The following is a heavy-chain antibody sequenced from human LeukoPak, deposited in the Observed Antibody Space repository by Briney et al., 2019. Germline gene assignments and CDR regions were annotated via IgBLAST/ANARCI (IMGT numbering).Heavy chain of an antibody. CDR2: VNLQGGT. Sequence: SETLSLTCDVSGGSITQTNYWTCGRQPPGKRLEWFGEVNLQGGTNYNPSLLRRVAISVDTSANHVSLQMTSVTAADTAVYYCARSPPDRRGIGWFDPWGQGTLVSVSS. D-gene: IGHD3-10*01. J-gene: IGHJ5*02. CDR3: ARSPPDRRGIGWFDP. CDR1: GGSITQTNY. V-gene: IGHV4-4*02.